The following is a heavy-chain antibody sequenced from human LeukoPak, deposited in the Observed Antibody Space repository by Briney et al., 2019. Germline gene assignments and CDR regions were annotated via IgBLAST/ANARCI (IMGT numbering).Heavy chain of an antibody. CDR2: VYYSGST. J-gene: IGHJ3*02. Sequence: PSETLSLTCTVSGGSISSYYWSWIRQPPGKGLEWIGYVYYSGSTNYNPSLKSRVTISVDTSKNQFSLKLSSVTAADTAVYYCARHRDCGGDCFSGAFDIWGQGTMVTVSS. V-gene: IGHV4-59*08. D-gene: IGHD2-21*02. CDR3: ARHRDCGGDCFSGAFDI. CDR1: GGSISSYY.